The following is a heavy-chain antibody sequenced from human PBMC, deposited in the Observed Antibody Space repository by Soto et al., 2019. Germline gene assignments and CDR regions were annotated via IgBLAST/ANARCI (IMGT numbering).Heavy chain of an antibody. J-gene: IGHJ5*02. Sequence: SETLSLTCTVSGGSISSSSNYWGWIRQPPGKGLEWIGSIYYSGSTYYNPSLKSRITISVDTSKNQFSLKLSSVTAADTAVYFCARSPYCTNGVCSPTNWFDPWGQGTLVTVSS. CDR1: GGSISSSSNY. CDR3: ARSPYCTNGVCSPTNWFDP. CDR2: IYYSGST. V-gene: IGHV4-39*01. D-gene: IGHD2-8*01.